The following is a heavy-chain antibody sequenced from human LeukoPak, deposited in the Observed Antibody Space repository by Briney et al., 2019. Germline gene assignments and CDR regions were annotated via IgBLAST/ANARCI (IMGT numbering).Heavy chain of an antibody. CDR2: ISGSGGST. J-gene: IGHJ4*02. V-gene: IGHV3-23*01. CDR3: AKVGVYYYDSSGYAFDY. D-gene: IGHD3-22*01. CDR1: GFTFSSYG. Sequence: GGSLRLSCAASGFTFSSYGMHWVRQAPGKGLEWVSAISGSGGSTYYADSVKGRFTISRDNSKNTLYLQMNSLRAEDTAVYYCAKVGVYYYDSSGYAFDYWGQGTLVTVSS.